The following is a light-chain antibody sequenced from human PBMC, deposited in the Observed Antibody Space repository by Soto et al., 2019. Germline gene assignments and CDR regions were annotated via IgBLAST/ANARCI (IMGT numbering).Light chain of an antibody. V-gene: IGLV2-14*01. CDR3: TSYTSSSTYV. CDR2: GVT. Sequence: QSVLTQPASVPESPGQSITISCAGTSSDIGGYNYVSWYQQHPDKAPKLMIYGVTNRPSGVSDRFSGSKSGNTASLTISGLQAEDEADYYCTSYTSSSTYVFGTGTKVTVL. J-gene: IGLJ1*01. CDR1: SSDIGGYNY.